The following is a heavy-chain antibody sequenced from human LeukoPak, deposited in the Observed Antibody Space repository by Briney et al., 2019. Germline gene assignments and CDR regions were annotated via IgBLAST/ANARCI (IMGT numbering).Heavy chain of an antibody. J-gene: IGHJ5*02. V-gene: IGHV1-18*01. D-gene: IGHD6-6*01. CDR2: ISAYNGNT. CDR3: ASDLWSSSRKGSNWFDP. CDR1: GYTFTSYG. Sequence: AASVKVSCKASGYTFTSYGISWVRQAPGQGLEWMGWISAYNGNTNYAQKLQGRVTMTTDTSTSTAYMELRSLRSDDTAVYYCASDLWSSSRKGSNWFDPWGQGTLVTVSS.